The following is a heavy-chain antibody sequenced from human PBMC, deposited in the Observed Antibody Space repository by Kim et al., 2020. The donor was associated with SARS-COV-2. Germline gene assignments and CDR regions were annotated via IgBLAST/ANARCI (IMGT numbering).Heavy chain of an antibody. CDR2: INAGNGNT. CDR3: ARRASSGWYRGLDYFDY. V-gene: IGHV1-3*01. CDR1: GYTFTSYA. D-gene: IGHD6-19*01. J-gene: IGHJ4*02. Sequence: ASVKVSCKASGYTFTSYAMHWVRQAPGQRLEWMGWINAGNGNTKYSQKFQGRVTITRDTSASTAYMELSSLRSEDTAVYYCARRASSGWYRGLDYFDYWGQGTLVTVSS.